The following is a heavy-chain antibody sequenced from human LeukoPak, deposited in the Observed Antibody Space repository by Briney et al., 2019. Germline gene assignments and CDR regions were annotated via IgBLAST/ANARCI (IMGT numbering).Heavy chain of an antibody. D-gene: IGHD3-10*01. V-gene: IGHV3-23*01. Sequence: GGSLRLSCAASGFTFSSYAMSWVRQAPGKGLEWVSAISGSGDSTYYADSVKGRFTISRDNSKNTLYLQMNSLRAEDTAVYYCTMTTLTIGYFQYWGQGTLVTVSS. CDR3: TMTTLTIGYFQY. CDR2: ISGSGDST. J-gene: IGHJ1*01. CDR1: GFTFSSYA.